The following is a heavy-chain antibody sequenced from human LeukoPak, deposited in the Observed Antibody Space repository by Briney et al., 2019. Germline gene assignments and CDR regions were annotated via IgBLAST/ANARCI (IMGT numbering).Heavy chain of an antibody. V-gene: IGHV2-5*01. D-gene: IGHD3-22*01. J-gene: IGHJ4*02. Sequence: ESGPTLVKPTQTLTLTCTFSGFSLSTSGVGVGWIRQPPGKALEWLALIYWNDDKRYSPSLTSRLTITKDTSKNQVVLTMTNMDPVDTATYYCAHRRGYYDSSGYDYFDYWGQGTLVTVSS. CDR2: IYWNDDK. CDR1: GFSLSTSGVG. CDR3: AHRRGYYDSSGYDYFDY.